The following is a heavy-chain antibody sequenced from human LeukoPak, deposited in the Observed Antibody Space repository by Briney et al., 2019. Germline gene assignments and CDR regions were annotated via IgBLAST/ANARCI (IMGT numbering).Heavy chain of an antibody. J-gene: IGHJ5*02. D-gene: IGHD3-3*01. CDR1: GGSISSGSYY. Sequence: SETLSLTCTVSGGSISSGSYYWSWIRQPAGKGLEWIGRIYTSGSTNYNPSLKSRVTILVDTSKNQFSLKLSSVTAADTAVYYCARDDYDFWSGYTYNWFDPWGQGTLVTVSS. V-gene: IGHV4-61*02. CDR3: ARDDYDFWSGYTYNWFDP. CDR2: IYTSGST.